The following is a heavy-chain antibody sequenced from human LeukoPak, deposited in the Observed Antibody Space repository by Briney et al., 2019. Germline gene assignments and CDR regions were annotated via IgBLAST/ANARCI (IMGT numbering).Heavy chain of an antibody. J-gene: IGHJ4*02. V-gene: IGHV3-23*01. CDR3: AHPSSGWTSFDY. CDR1: GFTFNNYV. Sequence: GGSLRLSCAASGFTFNNYVMNWVRQAPGKGLEWVSAISGRGGSTYYADSVKGRFTISRANSKNTLYLQMKSLRAEDTAVYYCAHPSSGWTSFDYWGQGTLVTVSS. D-gene: IGHD6-19*01. CDR2: ISGRGGST.